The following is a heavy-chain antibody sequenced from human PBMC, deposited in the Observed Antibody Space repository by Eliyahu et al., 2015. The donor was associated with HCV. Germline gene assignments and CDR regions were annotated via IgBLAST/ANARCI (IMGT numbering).Heavy chain of an antibody. CDR2: ISSSSSYI. D-gene: IGHD3-16*02. CDR3: ARSDSAGYRDAFDI. CDR1: GFTFSSXS. J-gene: IGHJ3*02. V-gene: IGHV3-21*01. Sequence: EVQLVESGGGLVKPGGSLRLSCAASGFTFSSXSMXWXRQAPXKGLEWVSSISSSSSYIYYADSVKGRFTISRDNAKNSLYLQMNSLRAEDTAVYYCARSDSAGYRDAFDIWGQGTMVTVSS.